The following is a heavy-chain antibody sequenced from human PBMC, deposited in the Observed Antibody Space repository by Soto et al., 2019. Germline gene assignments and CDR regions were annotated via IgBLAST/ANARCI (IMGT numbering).Heavy chain of an antibody. CDR2: ISYSGSS. CDR1: VGSISSYY. CDR3: ARGSGSYSTWRPYFQH. Sequence: PSETLSLTCTVSVGSISSYYWTWIRQPPGKGLEWIGYISYSGSSNYTPSLKSRVTMSLDTSKNQFSLNLSSVTAADTAVYYCARGSGSYSTWRPYFQHWGQGTLVTVSS. J-gene: IGHJ1*01. D-gene: IGHD1-26*01. V-gene: IGHV4-59*01.